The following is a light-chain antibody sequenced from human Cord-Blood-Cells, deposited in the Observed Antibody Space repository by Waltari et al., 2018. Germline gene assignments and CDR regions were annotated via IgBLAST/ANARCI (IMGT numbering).Light chain of an antibody. CDR3: AAWDDSLSGWV. CDR2: GNK. Sequence: QSVLTQPPSASGTPGQRVTISCSGSSSNIGSNYVYWYQQHPGTAPKLLLHGNKRRPSGVPDRFSGSKSGTSASLAISGVRSEDEADYYCAAWDDSLSGWVFGGGTKLTVL. CDR1: SSNIGSNY. V-gene: IGLV1-47*01. J-gene: IGLJ3*02.